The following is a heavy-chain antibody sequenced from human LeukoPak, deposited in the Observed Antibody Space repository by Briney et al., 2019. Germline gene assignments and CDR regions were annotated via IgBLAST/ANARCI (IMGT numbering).Heavy chain of an antibody. CDR1: GFFFDDYG. Sequence: PVGSLRLSCVASGFFFDDYGMHWVRLVPGKGLEWVSGISWQSRTRKYADSVRGRFTISRDNAKNSLYLQMNSLKLEDTALYYCVKDRDFWSGLDVWGQGTMVTVS. V-gene: IGHV3-9*01. CDR2: ISWQSRTR. J-gene: IGHJ6*02. D-gene: IGHD3-3*01. CDR3: VKDRDFWSGLDV.